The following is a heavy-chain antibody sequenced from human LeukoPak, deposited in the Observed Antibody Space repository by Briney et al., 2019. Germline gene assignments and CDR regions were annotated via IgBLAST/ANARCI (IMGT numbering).Heavy chain of an antibody. V-gene: IGHV3-23*01. CDR3: ARARTLRGVIWFDP. Sequence: GGSLRLSCAASGFSFINYAMSGVRQAPARGPEGLSSMKGGGETFYADSVKGRFTLSRDNAKNSLYLQMNSLRAEDTAVYYCARARTLRGVIWFDPWGQGTLVTVSS. D-gene: IGHD3-10*01. CDR1: GFSFINYA. CDR2: MKGGGET. J-gene: IGHJ5*02.